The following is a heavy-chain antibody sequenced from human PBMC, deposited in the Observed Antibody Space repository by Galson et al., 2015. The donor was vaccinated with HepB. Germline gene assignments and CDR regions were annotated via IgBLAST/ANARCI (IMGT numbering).Heavy chain of an antibody. CDR1: GFIFSTYA. CDR2: ISSSGEHT. Sequence: SLRLSCAGSGFIFSTYAMFWVRQAPGKGLEYVSSISSSGEHTYYADSVTGRFTISRDNSKNTLYLQMSSLRVEDTAVYHCAKAESYTESPGRNWGQGTLVTVSS. CDR3: AKAESYTESPGRN. D-gene: IGHD2-2*02. V-gene: IGHV3-64D*06. J-gene: IGHJ1*01.